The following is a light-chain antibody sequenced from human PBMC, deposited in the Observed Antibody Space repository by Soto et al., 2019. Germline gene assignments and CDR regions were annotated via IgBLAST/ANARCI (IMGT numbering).Light chain of an antibody. CDR3: SSYTSSSTVI. V-gene: IGLV2-14*01. J-gene: IGLJ2*01. CDR2: EVS. Sequence: QLVLTQPASVSGSPGQSITISCTGTSRDIGGFNYVSWYQQHPGNAPKLMIYEVSNRPSGVSNRFSGSKSDNTASLTISGLQAEDEADYYCSSYTSSSTVIFGGGTKLTVL. CDR1: SRDIGGFNY.